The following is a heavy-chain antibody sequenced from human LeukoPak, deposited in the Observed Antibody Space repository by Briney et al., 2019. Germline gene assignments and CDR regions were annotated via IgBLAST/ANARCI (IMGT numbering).Heavy chain of an antibody. J-gene: IGHJ5*02. V-gene: IGHV4-59*12. Sequence: PSETLSLTCTVSGGYISSYYWSWLRQPPGKGLEWIGYIYYSGSTNYNPSLKSRVTISVDTSKNQFSLKLSSVTAADTAVYYCARGGPYSLYYYGSGSYPWGQGTLVTVSS. CDR2: IYYSGST. D-gene: IGHD3-10*01. CDR1: GGYISSYY. CDR3: ARGGPYSLYYYGSGSYP.